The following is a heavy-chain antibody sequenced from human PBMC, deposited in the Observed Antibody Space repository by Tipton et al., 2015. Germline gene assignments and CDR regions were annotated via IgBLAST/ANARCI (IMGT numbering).Heavy chain of an antibody. Sequence: QLVQSGAEVKKPGASVKVSCKASGYTFTNYGISWVRQAPGQGLEWMGRIVPVYATANYAQNLQGRVTITADDSTSTAYMELSSLRYEDTAVYYCARDSGYDGIPDYWGQGTLVTVSS. CDR3: ARDSGYDGIPDY. D-gene: IGHD5-12*01. J-gene: IGHJ4*02. CDR2: IVPVYATA. V-gene: IGHV1-69*18. CDR1: GYTFTNYG.